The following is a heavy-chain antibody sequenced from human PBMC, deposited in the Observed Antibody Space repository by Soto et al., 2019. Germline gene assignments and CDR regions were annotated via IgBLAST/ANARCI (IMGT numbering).Heavy chain of an antibody. CDR1: GGFLSSSSYY. V-gene: IGHV4-39*01. D-gene: IGHD3-22*01. CDR3: ASLDHYDISGIMGPDY. J-gene: IGHJ4*02. CDR2: IYYSRST. Sequence: SETLSLTCIFYGGFLSSSSYYWGWIRQPPGKGLEWIGSIYYSRSTYYNPSLKTRVTISADTSKNRFSLKLNSVTASDTAVYYCASLDHYDISGIMGPDYWGQGTMVTV.